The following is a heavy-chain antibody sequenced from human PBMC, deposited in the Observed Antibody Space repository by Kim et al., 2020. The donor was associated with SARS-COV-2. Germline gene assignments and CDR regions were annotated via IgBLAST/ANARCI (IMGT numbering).Heavy chain of an antibody. V-gene: IGHV1-69*13. CDR2: IIPIFGTA. CDR1: GGTFSSYA. D-gene: IGHD5-12*01. Sequence: SVKVSCKASGGTFSSYAISWVRQAPGQGLEWMGGIIPIFGTANYAQKFQGRVTITADDSTSTAYMELSSLRSEDTAVYYCARGQFVSGYDFNYYYYGMDVWGQGTTVTVSS. CDR3: ARGQFVSGYDFNYYYYGMDV. J-gene: IGHJ6*02.